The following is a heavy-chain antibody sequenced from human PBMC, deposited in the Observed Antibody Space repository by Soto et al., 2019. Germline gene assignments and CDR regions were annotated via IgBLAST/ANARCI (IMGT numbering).Heavy chain of an antibody. CDR1: GFNFSRYS. CDR2: ISSSSTHI. D-gene: IGHD3-10*01. Sequence: EVQLVESGGGLVKPGGSLRLSCAASGFNFSRYSMNWVRQAPRKGLEWVSSISSSSTHIYYADSVRGRLTISRENAKNSLYLQMNSLRAEDTAVYYCPRDQGFGELYYYYGMDVWGQGTTVTVSS. J-gene: IGHJ6*02. CDR3: PRDQGFGELYYYYGMDV. V-gene: IGHV3-21*02.